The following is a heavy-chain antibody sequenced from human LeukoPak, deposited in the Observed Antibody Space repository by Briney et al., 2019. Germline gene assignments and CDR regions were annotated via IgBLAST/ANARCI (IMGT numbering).Heavy chain of an antibody. CDR2: ISYDGSNK. V-gene: IGHV3-30-3*01. D-gene: IGHD3-3*01. CDR3: ARGITIFGVVIGH. J-gene: IGHJ4*02. CDR1: GFTFSSYA. Sequence: GGSLRLSCAASGFTFSSYAMHWVRQAPGKGLEWVAVISYDGSNKYYADSVKGRFTISRDNSKNTLYLQMNSLRAEDTAVYYCARGITIFGVVIGHWGQGTLVTVST.